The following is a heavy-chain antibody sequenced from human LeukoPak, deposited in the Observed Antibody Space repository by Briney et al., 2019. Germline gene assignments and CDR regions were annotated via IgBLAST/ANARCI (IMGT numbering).Heavy chain of an antibody. V-gene: IGHV3-21*01. CDR1: GFTFSSYS. CDR3: ARDKFAFGVVIRNYYYYGMDV. J-gene: IGHJ6*02. D-gene: IGHD3-3*01. Sequence: PGGSLRLSCAASGFTFSSYSMNWVRQAPGKGLEWVSSISSSSSYIYYADSVKGRFTISRDNAKNSLYLQMNGLRAEDTAVYYCARDKFAFGVVIRNYYYYGMDVWGQGTTVTVSS. CDR2: ISSSSSYI.